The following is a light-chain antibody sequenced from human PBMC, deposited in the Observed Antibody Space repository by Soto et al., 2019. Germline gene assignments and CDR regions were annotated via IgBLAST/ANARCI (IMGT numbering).Light chain of an antibody. CDR2: AAS. CDR1: QSISSN. Sequence: DIQMTQSPSSLSAYVGDRVTITCRASQSISSNLNWYQQKAGKAPKLLIYAASSFQSGVPSRFSGSGSGTDFSLTISSLQPEDFAIYFCQQSYSTPYTFGQGTKLEIK. V-gene: IGKV1-39*01. CDR3: QQSYSTPYT. J-gene: IGKJ2*01.